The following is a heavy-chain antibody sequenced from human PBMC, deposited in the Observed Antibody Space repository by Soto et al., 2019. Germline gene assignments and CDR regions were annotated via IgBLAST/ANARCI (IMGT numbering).Heavy chain of an antibody. D-gene: IGHD5-12*01. V-gene: IGHV3-23*01. CDR2: ISGSGGST. CDR1: GFTLSSYA. Sequence: EVQLLESGGGWLQPGGSLSLSCAASGFTLSSYAMSWFRQAPGKGREWVSAISGSGGSTYYADSVKGRFTISRDNSKNTLYLQMNSLRAEDTAVYYCAKDRGVATSPFDPWGQGTLVTVSS. CDR3: AKDRGVATSPFDP. J-gene: IGHJ5*02.